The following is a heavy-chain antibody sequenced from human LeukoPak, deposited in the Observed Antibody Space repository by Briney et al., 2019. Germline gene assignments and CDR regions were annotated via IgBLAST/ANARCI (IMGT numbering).Heavy chain of an antibody. D-gene: IGHD3-22*01. CDR2: IYYSGST. V-gene: IGHV4-39*07. CDR1: GGSISSGTYY. CDR3: ARGIVLLDAFDI. Sequence: SETLSLTCTVSGGSISSGTYYWGWIRQPPEKGLEWIGSIYYSGSTYYNPSLNSRVTISVDTSKNQFSLKLSSVTVADTAVYFCARGIVLLDAFDIWGQGTMVTVSS. J-gene: IGHJ3*02.